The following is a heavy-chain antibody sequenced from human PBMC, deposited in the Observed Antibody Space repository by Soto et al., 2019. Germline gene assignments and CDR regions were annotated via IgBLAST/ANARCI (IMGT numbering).Heavy chain of an antibody. J-gene: IGHJ6*02. CDR3: ARARALNVVVVAANNYYGMDA. D-gene: IGHD2-15*01. Sequence: ASVKVSCKASGYTFTSYGISWVRQAPGQGLEWMGWISAYNGNTNYAQKLQGRVTMTTDTSTSTAYMELRSLRSDDTAVYYCARARALNVVVVAANNYYGMDAWGQGTTVTVSS. CDR2: ISAYNGNT. V-gene: IGHV1-18*01. CDR1: GYTFTSYG.